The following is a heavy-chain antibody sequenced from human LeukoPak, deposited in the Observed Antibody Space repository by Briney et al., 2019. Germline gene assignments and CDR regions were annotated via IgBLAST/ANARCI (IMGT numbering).Heavy chain of an antibody. V-gene: IGHV3-66*01. CDR2: TYSGGST. Sequence: GGSLRLSCAASGFTVSSSYMSWVRQDPGKGLEWVSVTYSGGSTYYADSVKGRFTISRDNSKNTLYLQMNSLRAEDTAVYYCAREDIEVGYVYWGQGTLVTVSS. D-gene: IGHD2-21*01. CDR1: GFTVSSSY. J-gene: IGHJ4*02. CDR3: AREDIEVGYVY.